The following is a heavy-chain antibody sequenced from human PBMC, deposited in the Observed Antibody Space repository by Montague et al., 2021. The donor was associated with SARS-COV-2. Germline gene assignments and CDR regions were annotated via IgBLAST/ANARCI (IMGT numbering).Heavy chain of an antibody. CDR1: GGSVKSANHY. D-gene: IGHD2-2*01. CDR3: ARVAATAMFDYFDP. Sequence: SETLSLTCSVSGGSVKSANHYWTWIWQPPGEGLEWIGFIYSTGNTNYNPSLKSRVTISLDTSRNEFSLKLSSLTTADTAIYFCARVAATAMFDYFDPWGQGTLVTVSS. CDR2: IYSTGNT. J-gene: IGHJ5*02. V-gene: IGHV4-61*01.